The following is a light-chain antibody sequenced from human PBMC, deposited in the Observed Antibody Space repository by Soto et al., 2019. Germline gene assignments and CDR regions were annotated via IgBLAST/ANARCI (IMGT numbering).Light chain of an antibody. CDR2: DVS. CDR3: TSYATTSPVE. V-gene: IGLV2-14*01. CDR1: SSDVGGCKY. Sequence: QSVVTQPASVSGSPGQSSSISCTGTSSDVGGCKYVSWDQQHPDKAPKLMIYDVSNRPPGVSNRFSGSKSGTTASLTISGLQADDEADYSCTSYATTSPVEFAGGTKVTVL. J-gene: IGLJ2*01.